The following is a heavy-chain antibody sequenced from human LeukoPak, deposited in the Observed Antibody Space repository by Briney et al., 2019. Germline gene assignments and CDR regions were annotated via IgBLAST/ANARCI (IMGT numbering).Heavy chain of an antibody. CDR3: ARGRPLGYCSSTSCFGYRGWFDP. D-gene: IGHD2-2*01. J-gene: IGHJ5*02. CDR1: GGSFSGYY. CDR2: INHSGST. Sequence: PSETLSLTCAVYGGSFSGYYWSWIRQPPGKGLERIGEINHSGSTNYNPSLKSRVTISVDTSKNQFSLKLSSVTAADTAVYYCARGRPLGYCSSTSCFGYRGWFDPWGQGTLVTVSS. V-gene: IGHV4-34*01.